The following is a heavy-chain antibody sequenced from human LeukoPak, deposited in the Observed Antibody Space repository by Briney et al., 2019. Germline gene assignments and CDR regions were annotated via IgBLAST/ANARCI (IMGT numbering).Heavy chain of an antibody. D-gene: IGHD3-10*01. CDR2: ISSSGSTI. CDR3: ARGWGSGSSRVFDY. CDR1: GFTFSSYS. V-gene: IGHV3-48*04. Sequence: PGGSLRLSCAASGFTFSSYSMNWVRQAPGKGLEWVSYISSSGSTIYYADSVKGRFTISRDNAKNSLYLQMNSLRAEDTAVYYCARGWGSGSSRVFDYWGQGTLVTVSS. J-gene: IGHJ4*02.